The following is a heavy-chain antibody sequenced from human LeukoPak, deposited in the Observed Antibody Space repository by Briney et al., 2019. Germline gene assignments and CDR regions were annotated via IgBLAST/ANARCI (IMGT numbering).Heavy chain of an antibody. V-gene: IGHV4-4*02. CDR2: IYHSGST. CDR1: GGSISSSNW. D-gene: IGHD3-10*01. CDR3: ARDSRGSGSYLDY. Sequence: PSETLSLTCAVSGGSISSSNWWSWVRQPPGKGLEWIGEIYHSGSTNYNPSLKSRVTISVDKSKNQFSLKLSSVTAADTAVYYCARDSRGSGSYLDYWGQGTLVTVSS. J-gene: IGHJ4*02.